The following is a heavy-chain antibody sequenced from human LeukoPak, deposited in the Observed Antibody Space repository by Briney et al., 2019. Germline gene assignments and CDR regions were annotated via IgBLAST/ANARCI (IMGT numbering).Heavy chain of an antibody. D-gene: IGHD1-7*01. CDR3: AREGYNWNYAANVHDAFDI. V-gene: IGHV6-1*01. CDR1: GDSVSSNSAA. Sequence: SQTLSLTCAISGDSVSSNSAAWNWIRQSPSRGLEWLGRTYYRSKWYNDYAVSVKSRITINPDTSKNQFSLQLNSVTPEDTAVYYCAREGYNWNYAANVHDAFDIWGQGTMVTVSS. CDR2: TYYRSKWYN. J-gene: IGHJ3*02.